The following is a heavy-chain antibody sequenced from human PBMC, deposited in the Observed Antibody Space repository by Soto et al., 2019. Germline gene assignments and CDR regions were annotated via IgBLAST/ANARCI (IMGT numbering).Heavy chain of an antibody. V-gene: IGHV4-4*07. CDR1: GASITSHY. J-gene: IGHJ6*02. D-gene: IGHD4-17*01. CDR3: ARSSGDVFFYYGMDV. Sequence: QVELQESGPGLVKPSETLSLTCSVSGASITSHYWSWIRQSAVEGLQWIGRVYARGPTNYNPSLKCRVTISGDTSKNQFSLKLTSVTAADTAVYYCARSSGDVFFYYGMDVWGHGTTVTVSS. CDR2: VYARGPT.